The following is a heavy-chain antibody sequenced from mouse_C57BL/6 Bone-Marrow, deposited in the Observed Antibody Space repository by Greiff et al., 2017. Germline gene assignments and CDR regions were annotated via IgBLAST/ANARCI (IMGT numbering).Heavy chain of an antibody. D-gene: IGHD2-4*01. CDR1: GYTFTDYE. CDR3: TRVYDYDVHYYAMDY. Sequence: VQLQESGAELVRPGASVTLSCKASGYTFTDYEMHWVKQTPVHGLEWIGAIDPETGGTAYNQKFKGKAILTADKSSSTAYMGLRSLTSEDSAVYYCTRVYDYDVHYYAMDYWGQGTSVTVSS. J-gene: IGHJ4*01. V-gene: IGHV1-15*01. CDR2: IDPETGGT.